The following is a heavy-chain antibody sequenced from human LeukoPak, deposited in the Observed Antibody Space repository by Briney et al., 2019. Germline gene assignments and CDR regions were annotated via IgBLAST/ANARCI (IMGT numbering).Heavy chain of an antibody. Sequence: PSETLSLTCTVSGGSMSSYYWSWIRQPPGKGLEWIGYIYDSGITNYNPSLKSRVTISLDTSKNQLSLKLSSVTAADTAVYYCARETTLTGYSSGLGFNYWGQGTLVTVSS. D-gene: IGHD6-19*01. J-gene: IGHJ4*02. CDR2: IYDSGIT. CDR3: ARETTLTGYSSGLGFNY. CDR1: GGSMSSYY. V-gene: IGHV4-59*01.